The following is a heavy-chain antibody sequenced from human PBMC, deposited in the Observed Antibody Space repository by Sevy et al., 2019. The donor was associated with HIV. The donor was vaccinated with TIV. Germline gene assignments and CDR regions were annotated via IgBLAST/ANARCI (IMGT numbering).Heavy chain of an antibody. Sequence: GGSLRLSCAASGFSFSHYWKHWVRQAPGKGLEWVANIKQDESEKYYVASVKGRFTISRDNAKNSVYLQMNSLIPEDTAIYYCARGNSGSFDYWGQGTLVTVSS. D-gene: IGHD3-22*01. J-gene: IGHJ4*02. CDR1: GFSFSHYW. CDR3: ARGNSGSFDY. V-gene: IGHV3-7*04. CDR2: IKQDESEK.